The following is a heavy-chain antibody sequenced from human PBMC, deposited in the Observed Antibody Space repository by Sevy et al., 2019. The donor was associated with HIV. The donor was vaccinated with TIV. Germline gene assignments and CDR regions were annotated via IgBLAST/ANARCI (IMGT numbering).Heavy chain of an antibody. D-gene: IGHD5-12*01. CDR1: GFTFSTYD. Sequence: GGSLRLSCVSSGFTFSTYDMHWVRQVTGKGLEWISGVGPAGDQFYPGSVKGRFTISRENAKNSIYLQMNNLRAGDTAVSYCARSGGYSDYGMDVWGQGTTVTVSS. CDR2: VGPAGDQ. V-gene: IGHV3-13*05. CDR3: ARSGGYSDYGMDV. J-gene: IGHJ6*02.